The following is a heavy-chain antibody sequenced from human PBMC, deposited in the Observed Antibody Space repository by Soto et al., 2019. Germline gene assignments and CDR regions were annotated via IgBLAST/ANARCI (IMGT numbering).Heavy chain of an antibody. CDR2: ISYSGST. CDR3: AISPSNDAFDF. J-gene: IGHJ3*01. D-gene: IGHD2-2*01. Sequence: SETLSLTCTVSGGSVISSYYYFTCIRQPPWKGLEWIGHISYSGSTNYNPSLKSRVTISVDTSKNQFSLNLSSVTAADTAVYFCAISPSNDAFDFWGQGTMVTVSS. V-gene: IGHV4-61*01. CDR1: GGSVISSYYY.